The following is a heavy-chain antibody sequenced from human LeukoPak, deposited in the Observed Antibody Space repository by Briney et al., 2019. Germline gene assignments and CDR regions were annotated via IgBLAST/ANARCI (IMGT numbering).Heavy chain of an antibody. J-gene: IGHJ4*02. D-gene: IGHD2-2*01. Sequence: GGSLRLSCAASGFTFSSSSMSWVRQAPGKGLEWVSALAGSGGSTYYADSVKGRFTISRDNSKKTLFLQMNSLRAEDTAVYYCAKDLAPAAYWGQGTLVTVSS. CDR3: AKDLAPAAY. CDR2: LAGSGGST. CDR1: GFTFSSSS. V-gene: IGHV3-23*01.